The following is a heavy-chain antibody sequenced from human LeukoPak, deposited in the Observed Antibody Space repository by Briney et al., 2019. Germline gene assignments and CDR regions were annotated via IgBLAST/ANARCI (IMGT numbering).Heavy chain of an antibody. D-gene: IGHD5-24*01. J-gene: IGHJ4*02. CDR3: ARGSGRRWLQFPRGASAGYYFDY. CDR2: ISSNGGST. CDR1: GFTFSSYA. Sequence: GGSLRLSCAASGFTFSSYAMSWVRQAPGKGLEWVSAISSNGGSTYYANSVKGRFTISRDNSKNTLYLQMGSLRAEDMAVYYCARGSGRRWLQFPRGASAGYYFDYWGQGTLVTVSS. V-gene: IGHV3-64*01.